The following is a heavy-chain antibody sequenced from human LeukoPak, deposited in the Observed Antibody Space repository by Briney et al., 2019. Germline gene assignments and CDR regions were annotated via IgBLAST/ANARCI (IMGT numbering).Heavy chain of an antibody. J-gene: IGHJ4*02. CDR3: AHSSGYAHRPHSFDY. Sequence: GSLRLSCAASGFTFSSYAMSWVRQAPGKGLEWVSAISGSGGSTYYADSVKGRFTISRDNSKNTLYLQMNSLRAEDTAVYYCAHSSGYAHRPHSFDYWGQGTLVTVSS. V-gene: IGHV3-23*01. D-gene: IGHD3-22*01. CDR1: GFTFSSYA. CDR2: ISGSGGST.